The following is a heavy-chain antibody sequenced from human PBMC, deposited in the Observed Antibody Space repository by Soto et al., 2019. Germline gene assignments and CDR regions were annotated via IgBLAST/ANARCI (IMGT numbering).Heavy chain of an antibody. V-gene: IGHV4-59*01. J-gene: IGHJ6*03. D-gene: IGHD1-1*01. CDR1: GGSISSYY. CDR2: IYYSGST. Sequence: SETLSLTCTVSGGSISSYYWSWIRQPPGRGLEWIGYIYYSGSTNYNPSLKSRVTISVDTSKNQFSLKLSSVTAADTAVYYCARAGTKRRYYYYYMDVWGKGTTVTVSS. CDR3: ARAGTKRRYYYYYMDV.